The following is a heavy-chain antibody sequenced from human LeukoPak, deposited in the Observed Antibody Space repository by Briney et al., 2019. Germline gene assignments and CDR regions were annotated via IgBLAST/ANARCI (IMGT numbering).Heavy chain of an antibody. CDR3: ARPYYYDSRIDP. J-gene: IGHJ5*02. CDR2: MYYSGST. CDR1: GGSISSGDYY. D-gene: IGHD3-22*01. Sequence: SQTLSLTCTVSGGSISSGDYYWSWIRQPPGKGLEWIAYMYYSGSTYYNPSLKSRVTMSADTSKNQLSLKLSSVTTADTAVYYCARPYYYDSRIDPWGQGILVTVSS. V-gene: IGHV4-30-4*01.